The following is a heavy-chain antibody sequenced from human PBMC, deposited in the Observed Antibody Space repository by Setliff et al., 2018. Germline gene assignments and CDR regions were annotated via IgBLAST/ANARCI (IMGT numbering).Heavy chain of an antibody. D-gene: IGHD2-15*01. CDR3: ARGRGPDIVVTIPGDY. J-gene: IGHJ4*02. CDR1: GYNFITLG. CDR2: IGPYSGKT. V-gene: IGHV1-18*01. Sequence: GASVKVSCKTSGYNFITLGINWVRQAPGQGLEWVGWIGPYSGKTDYAQKFQGRVIMTIDPSATTAYMELKALRSDDTAVYYCARGRGPDIVVTIPGDYWGQGTQVTVSS.